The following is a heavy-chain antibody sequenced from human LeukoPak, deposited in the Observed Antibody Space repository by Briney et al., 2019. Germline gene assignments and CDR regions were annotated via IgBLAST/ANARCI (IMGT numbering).Heavy chain of an antibody. Sequence: GGSLRLSCAASGFTFSSYAMHWVRQAPGKGLEWVAVISYDGSNKYYADSVKGRFTISRDNSKNTLYLQMNSLRAEDTAVYYRARKEYYDTSGGWGQGTLVTVSS. J-gene: IGHJ4*02. CDR1: GFTFSSYA. CDR2: ISYDGSNK. D-gene: IGHD3-16*01. V-gene: IGHV3-30-3*01. CDR3: ARKEYYDTSGG.